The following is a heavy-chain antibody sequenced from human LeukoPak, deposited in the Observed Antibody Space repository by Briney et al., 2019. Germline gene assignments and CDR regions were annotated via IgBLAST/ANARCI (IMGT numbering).Heavy chain of an antibody. Sequence: PWGSLRLSCAASGFTFSSYAMSWVRQAPGKGLEWVSSISSSSSYIYYADSVKGRFTISRDNAKNSLYLQMNSLRAEDTAVYYCASGSGYCSGGSCSDYWGQGTLVTVSS. CDR3: ASGSGYCSGGSCSDY. V-gene: IGHV3-21*01. CDR1: GFTFSSYA. J-gene: IGHJ4*02. CDR2: ISSSSSYI. D-gene: IGHD2-15*01.